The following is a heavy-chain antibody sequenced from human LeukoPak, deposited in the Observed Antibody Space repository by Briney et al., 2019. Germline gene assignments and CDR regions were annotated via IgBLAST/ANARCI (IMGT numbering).Heavy chain of an antibody. CDR3: AKSSGDYLFDY. CDR1: GYNFNNHD. CDR2: MNPNRGNA. D-gene: IGHD3-22*01. V-gene: IGHV1-8*01. J-gene: IGHJ4*02. Sequence: ASVTVSCKASGYNFNNHDINWVRQATGQGLEWLGRMNPNRGNAGYAQKLQGRVTMTWDSSINTAYLEVTALRSDDTAVYYCAKSSGDYLFDYWGQGTLVTVSS.